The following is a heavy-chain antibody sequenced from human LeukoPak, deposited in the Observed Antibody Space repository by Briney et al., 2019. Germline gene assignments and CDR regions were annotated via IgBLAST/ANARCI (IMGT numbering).Heavy chain of an antibody. D-gene: IGHD3-3*01. CDR1: GYTFTSYG. CDR3: ARDHLRFLEWPRSTDY. V-gene: IGHV1-18*01. Sequence: ASVKVSCKASGYTFTSYGISWVRQAPGQGLEWMGWISAYNGNTNYARKLQGRVTMTTDTSTSTAYMELRSLRSDDTAVYYCARDHLRFLEWPRSTDYWGQGTLVTVSS. J-gene: IGHJ4*02. CDR2: ISAYNGNT.